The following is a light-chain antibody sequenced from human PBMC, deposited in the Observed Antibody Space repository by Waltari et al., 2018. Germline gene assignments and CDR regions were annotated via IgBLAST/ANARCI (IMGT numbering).Light chain of an antibody. V-gene: IGLV2-14*03. Sequence: QSALTQPASVSGSPGQSLTISCTGTSRDVGGYNYVPWYQQHPGKAPKLMIYDVSNRPSGVSNRFSGSKSGNTASLTISGLQAEDEADYYCSSYTSSSTLWVFGGGTKLTVL. CDR2: DVS. J-gene: IGLJ3*02. CDR3: SSYTSSSTLWV. CDR1: SRDVGGYNY.